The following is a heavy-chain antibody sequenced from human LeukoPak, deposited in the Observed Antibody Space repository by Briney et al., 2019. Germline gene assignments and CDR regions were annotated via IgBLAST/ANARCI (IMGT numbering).Heavy chain of an antibody. V-gene: IGHV3-21*01. Sequence: GGSLRLSCAASGFTFRSYRMNWGRQAPGKGLEWVSSISSSSSYIYYADSVKGRFTISRDNAKNSLYLQMNSLRAEDTAVYYCAIDRQLWLEDWFDPWGQGTLVTVSS. J-gene: IGHJ5*02. CDR3: AIDRQLWLEDWFDP. CDR1: GFTFRSYR. D-gene: IGHD5-18*01. CDR2: ISSSSSYI.